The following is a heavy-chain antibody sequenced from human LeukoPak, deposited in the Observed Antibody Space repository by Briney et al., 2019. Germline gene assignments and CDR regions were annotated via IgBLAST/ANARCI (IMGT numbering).Heavy chain of an antibody. CDR3: TTLGYHLDS. J-gene: IGHJ4*02. CDR2: FAGSDTTT. D-gene: IGHD3-22*01. V-gene: IGHV3-48*03. CDR1: GFDFGAYE. Sequence: GGSLRLSCAASGFDFGAYEMNWVRQAPGKGLEWVAYFAGSDTTTYYADSVKGRFIISRDNARNSLYLQMNSLRAEDTALYYCTTLGYHLDSWGQGTLVTVSS.